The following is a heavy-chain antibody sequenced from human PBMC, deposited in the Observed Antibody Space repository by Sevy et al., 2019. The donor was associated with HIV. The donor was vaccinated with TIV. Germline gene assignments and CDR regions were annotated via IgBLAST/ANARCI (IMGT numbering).Heavy chain of an antibody. CDR3: VAANRWEDY. D-gene: IGHD1-26*01. J-gene: IGHJ4*02. Sequence: GGSLRLSCEGSGYTFSNYWMHWVRQAPGKGLEWVSRVNSDGSSTAYADSVKGRFTISRANAEDTMSLRMNSLRAEDTCLYCCVAANRWEDYWGQGIQVTVSS. V-gene: IGHV3-74*01. CDR1: GYTFSNYW. CDR2: VNSDGSST.